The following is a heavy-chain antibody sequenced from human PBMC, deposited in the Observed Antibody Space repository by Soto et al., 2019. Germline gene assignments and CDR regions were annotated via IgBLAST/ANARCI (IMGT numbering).Heavy chain of an antibody. CDR3: AREELGFSSGWYYFDY. CDR2: IKQDGSEK. J-gene: IGHJ4*02. V-gene: IGHV3-7*05. Sequence: EVQLVESGGGLVQPGGSLRLSCAASGFTFSSYWMSWVRQAPGKGLEWVANIKQDGSEKDYMDSVKGRFTISRDNTKNSLYLHMNSLRAEDTAVYYCAREELGFSSGWYYFDYWGQGTLFTVSS. CDR1: GFTFSSYW. D-gene: IGHD6-19*01.